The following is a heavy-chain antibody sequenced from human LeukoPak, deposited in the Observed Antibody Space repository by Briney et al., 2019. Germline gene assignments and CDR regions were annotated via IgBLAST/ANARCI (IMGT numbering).Heavy chain of an antibody. V-gene: IGHV3-23*01. D-gene: IGHD3-22*01. CDR2: ISGSGNRA. CDR3: AKDADISVEFVVSTSFDS. CDR1: RFTFSVYG. J-gene: IGHJ4*02. Sequence: GGSLRLSCAASRFTFSVYGMNWVRHTPGRGLEWVSAISGSGNRAYHADSVKGRFTISRDNSKNMLYLQMNSLRAEDTALYYCAKDADISVEFVVSTSFDSWGQGTLVTVSS.